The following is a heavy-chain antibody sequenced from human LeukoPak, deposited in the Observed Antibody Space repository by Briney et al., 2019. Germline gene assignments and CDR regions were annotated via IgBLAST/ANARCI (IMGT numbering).Heavy chain of an antibody. D-gene: IGHD3-10*01. Sequence: GGSLRLSCAASGFTFSSYNMNWVRQAPGKGLEWVSDISSSGSTIYFADSVKGRFTISRDNAKNSLYLQMNSPRDEGTAVYYCARLEYYYVSGNYYKLFDYWGQGTLVTVCS. V-gene: IGHV3-48*02. CDR3: ARLEYYYVSGNYYKLFDY. J-gene: IGHJ4*02. CDR2: ISSSGSTI. CDR1: GFTFSSYN.